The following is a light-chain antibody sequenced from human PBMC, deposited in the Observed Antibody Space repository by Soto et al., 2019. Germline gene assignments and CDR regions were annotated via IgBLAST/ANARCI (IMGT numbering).Light chain of an antibody. CDR1: SSDVGAYIF. J-gene: IGLJ1*01. V-gene: IGLV2-8*01. Sequence: QSVLTQPPSASGSPVQSVTISCTGTSSDVGAYIFVSWYQQHPGKAPKLMVYDVNRRPPGVPDRFFGSKSGNTASLTVSGLQAEDEANYYCVSVAGGTYVFGTGTKVTVL. CDR2: DVN. CDR3: VSVAGGTYV.